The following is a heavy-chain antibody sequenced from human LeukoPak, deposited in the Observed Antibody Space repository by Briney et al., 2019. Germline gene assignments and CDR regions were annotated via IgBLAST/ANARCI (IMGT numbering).Heavy chain of an antibody. V-gene: IGHV4-34*01. Sequence: PSETLSLTCAVYGGSFSGYYWSWIRQPPGKGLEWIGEINHSGSTNYNPSPKSRVTISVDTSKNQFSLKLSSVTAADTAVYYCARGRGYSGYESPFDYWGQGTLVTVSS. J-gene: IGHJ4*02. CDR1: GGSFSGYY. CDR3: ARGRGYSGYESPFDY. CDR2: INHSGST. D-gene: IGHD5-12*01.